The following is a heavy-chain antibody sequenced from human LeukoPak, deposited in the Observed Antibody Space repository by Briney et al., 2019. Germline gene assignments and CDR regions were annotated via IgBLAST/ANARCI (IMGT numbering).Heavy chain of an antibody. Sequence: ASVKISCKVSGYTFTDYYMHWVQQAPGKGLEWMGLVDPEDGETIYAEKFQGRVTITADTSTDTAYMELSSLRSEDTAVYYCARQQLVHNWFDPWGQGTLVTASS. V-gene: IGHV1-69-2*01. CDR2: VDPEDGET. CDR3: ARQQLVHNWFDP. D-gene: IGHD6-13*01. CDR1: GYTFTDYY. J-gene: IGHJ5*02.